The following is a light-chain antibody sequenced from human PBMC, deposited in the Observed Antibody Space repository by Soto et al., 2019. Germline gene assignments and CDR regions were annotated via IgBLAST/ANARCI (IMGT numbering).Light chain of an antibody. Sequence: EIVLTQSPATLSLSPGERATLSCRASQSVSRYIAWYQQKPGQTPRLLIYDASNKATGIPARFSGSGSGTDFTLTISSLKPEDFAVYYCLQRANWYTFGQGTKLEIK. CDR1: QSVSRY. V-gene: IGKV3-11*01. CDR2: DAS. CDR3: LQRANWYT. J-gene: IGKJ2*01.